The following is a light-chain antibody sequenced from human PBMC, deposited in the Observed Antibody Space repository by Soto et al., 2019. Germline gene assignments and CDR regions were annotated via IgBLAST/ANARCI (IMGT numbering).Light chain of an antibody. CDR3: QSGRAALQV. V-gene: IGLV4-69*01. CDR1: SGHSSDA. J-gene: IGLJ2*01. Sequence: SLGASVNLTCTLSSGHSSDAIAWHQQQPEKGPLFLMKLNSDGSHTKGDGIPGRFSGSSSGAERYLTISSLQSEDEADDSCQSGRAALQVFAGGTK. CDR2: LNSDGSH.